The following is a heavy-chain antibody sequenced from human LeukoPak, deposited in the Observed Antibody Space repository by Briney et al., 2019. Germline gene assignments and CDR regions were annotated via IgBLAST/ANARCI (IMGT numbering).Heavy chain of an antibody. CDR3: AKDLNRLYYDSSGYYDY. D-gene: IGHD3-22*01. CDR1: GFTFSSYG. V-gene: IGHV3-30*02. CDR2: IRYDGSNK. Sequence: GGSLRLSCAASGFTFSSYGMHWVRQAPGKGLEWVAFIRYDGSNKYYADSVKGRFTISRDNSKNTLYLQMNSLRAEDTAVYYCAKDLNRLYYDSSGYYDYWGQGTLVTVSS. J-gene: IGHJ4*02.